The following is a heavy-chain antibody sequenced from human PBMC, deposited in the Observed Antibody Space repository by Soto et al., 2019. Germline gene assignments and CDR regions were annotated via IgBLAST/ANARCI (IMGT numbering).Heavy chain of an antibody. CDR1: GGTFSSYA. J-gene: IGHJ4*02. D-gene: IGHD3-10*01. CDR2: IIPIFGTA. V-gene: IGHV1-69*01. Sequence: QVQLVQSGAEVKKPGPSVKVSCKASGGTFSSYAISWVRQAPGQGLEWMGGIIPIFGTANYAQKFQGRVTITADESTSTAYMELSSLRSEDTAVYYCARGPPGITMVRADFDYWGQGTLVTVSS. CDR3: ARGPPGITMVRADFDY.